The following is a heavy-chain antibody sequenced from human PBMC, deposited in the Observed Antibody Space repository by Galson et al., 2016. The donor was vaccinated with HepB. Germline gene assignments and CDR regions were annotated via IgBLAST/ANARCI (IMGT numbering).Heavy chain of an antibody. CDR1: GFTFSSYT. D-gene: IGHD6-13*01. CDR2: ITSGSTYR. V-gene: IGHV3-21*01. CDR3: AKEGNRISWSYFDY. J-gene: IGHJ4*02. Sequence: SLRLSCAASGFTFSSYTMSWIRQAPGKGLGWVSSITSGSTYRYYADSVKGRFSISRDNAQNSLFLQMNSLRVDDTAVYYCAKEGNRISWSYFDYWGQGALVTVSS.